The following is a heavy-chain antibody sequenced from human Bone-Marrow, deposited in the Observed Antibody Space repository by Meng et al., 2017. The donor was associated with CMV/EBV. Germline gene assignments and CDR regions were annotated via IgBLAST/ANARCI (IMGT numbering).Heavy chain of an antibody. CDR3: ARVWGDYQLFESSFDY. CDR2: IKQDGSEK. D-gene: IGHD3-10*01. CDR1: GFTFSRYL. Sequence: GGSLRLSFAASGFTFSRYLMSWVRQAPGKGLEWVAYIKQDGSEKYYVDSVKGRFTLSRYNAKNSLYLQMDSLRAEDTAVYYCARVWGDYQLFESSFDYWGQGTLVTVSS. V-gene: IGHV3-7*01. J-gene: IGHJ4*02.